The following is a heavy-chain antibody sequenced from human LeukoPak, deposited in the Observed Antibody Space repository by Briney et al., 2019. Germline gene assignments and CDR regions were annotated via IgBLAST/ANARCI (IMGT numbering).Heavy chain of an antibody. D-gene: IGHD4/OR15-4a*01. CDR1: IFTFSSYA. J-gene: IGHJ4*02. CDR2: ISYDGSNK. Sequence: PGRSLRLSCAASIFTFSSYAMHWVRQAPGKGLEWVAVISYDGSNKYYADSVKGRFTISRDNSKNTLYLQMNSLRAEDTAVYYCAREVLAPQSRYFDYWGQGTLVTVSS. V-gene: IGHV3-30-3*01. CDR3: AREVLAPQSRYFDY.